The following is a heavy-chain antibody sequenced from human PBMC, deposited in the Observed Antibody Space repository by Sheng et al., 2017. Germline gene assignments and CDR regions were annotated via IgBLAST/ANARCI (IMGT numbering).Heavy chain of an antibody. CDR2: ISSSSSYT. D-gene: IGHD2-2*01. CDR3: ARIFGPAAMRGHWFDP. J-gene: IGHJ5*02. Sequence: QVQLVESGGGLVKPGGSLRLSCAASGFTFSDYYMSWIRQAPGKGLEWVSYISSSSSYTNYADSVKGRFTISRDNAKNSLYLQMNSLRAEDTAVYYCARIFGPAAMRGHWFDPWGQGTLVTVSS. CDR1: GFTFSDYY. V-gene: IGHV3-11*05.